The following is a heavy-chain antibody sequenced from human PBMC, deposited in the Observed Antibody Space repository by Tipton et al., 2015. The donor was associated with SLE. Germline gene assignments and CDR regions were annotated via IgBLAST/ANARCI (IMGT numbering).Heavy chain of an antibody. CDR1: DSSIGGGYY. J-gene: IGHJ4*02. Sequence: TLSLTCAVSDSSIGGGYYWSWIRQPPGKGLEWIGYMYYSGSTNYNPSLKSRVTISVDTSKNQFSLKLSSVTAADTAVYYCARGGNVWGSYRPFDYWGQGTLVTVSS. D-gene: IGHD3-16*02. CDR2: MYYSGST. V-gene: IGHV4-61*08. CDR3: ARGGNVWGSYRPFDY.